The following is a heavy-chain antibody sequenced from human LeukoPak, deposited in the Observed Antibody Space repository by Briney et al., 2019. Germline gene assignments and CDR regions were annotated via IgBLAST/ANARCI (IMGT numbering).Heavy chain of an antibody. CDR3: ARDVPLEGVGALDY. J-gene: IGHJ4*02. CDR2: INPSGGST. Sequence: GASVKVSCKASGYTFTSNYMHWVRQAPGQGLEWMGVINPSGGSTSYAQKFQGRVTMTRDMSTSTDYMELSSLRSEDTAVYYCARDVPLEGVGALDYWGQGTLVTVSS. CDR1: GYTFTSNY. D-gene: IGHD3-3*01. V-gene: IGHV1-46*01.